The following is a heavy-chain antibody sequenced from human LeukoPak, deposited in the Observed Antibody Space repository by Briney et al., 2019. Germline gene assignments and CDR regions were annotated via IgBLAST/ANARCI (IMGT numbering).Heavy chain of an antibody. V-gene: IGHV4-59*12. CDR1: GGSISSYY. J-gene: IGHJ4*02. Sequence: PSETLSLTCTVSGGSISSYYWSWIRQPPGKGLEWIGYIYYSGSTNYNPSLKSRVTISVDTSKNQFSLKLSSVTAADTAVYYCARLHVFRRIQLWPRFDYWGQGTLVTVSS. D-gene: IGHD5-18*01. CDR2: IYYSGST. CDR3: ARLHVFRRIQLWPRFDY.